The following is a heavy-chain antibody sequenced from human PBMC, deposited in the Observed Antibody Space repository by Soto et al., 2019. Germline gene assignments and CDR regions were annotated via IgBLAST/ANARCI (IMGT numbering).Heavy chain of an antibody. D-gene: IGHD3-3*01. CDR1: GFTFSSYG. V-gene: IGHV3-30*03. J-gene: IGHJ6*03. CDR2: ISYDGSNK. Sequence: GGSLRLSCAASGFTFSSYGMHWVRQAPGKGLEWVAVISYDGSNKYYADSVKGRFTISRDNSKNTLYLQMNSLRAEDTAVYYCAREGIHGTYYDFWSGYYSGGNHYYYYYMDVWGKGTTVTVSS. CDR3: AREGIHGTYYDFWSGYYSGGNHYYYYYMDV.